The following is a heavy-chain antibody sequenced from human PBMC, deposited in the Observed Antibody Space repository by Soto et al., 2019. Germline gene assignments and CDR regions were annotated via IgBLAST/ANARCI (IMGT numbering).Heavy chain of an antibody. CDR1: GGSISSYY. CDR2: IYYSGST. J-gene: IGHJ6*02. Sequence: SETLSLTCTVSGGSISSYYWSWIRQPPGKGLEWIGYIYYSGSTNYNPSLKSRVIISVDTSKNQFSLKLSSVTAADTAVYYCARAKVAAADSYGMDVWGQGTTVTVSS. CDR3: ARAKVAAADSYGMDV. V-gene: IGHV4-59*01. D-gene: IGHD6-13*01.